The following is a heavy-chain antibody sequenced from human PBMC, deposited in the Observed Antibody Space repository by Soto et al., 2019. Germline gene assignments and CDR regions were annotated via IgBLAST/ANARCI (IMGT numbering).Heavy chain of an antibody. J-gene: IGHJ4*02. Sequence: QITLKESSPTLEKSTQTLTLTCTFSGFSISTNGVGVGWIRQPPGKALEWLALIYWDDDKSYSPSLKSRLTITKDTSKNQVVLTMTNMDPVDTATYFCAHRGSDTFFNYWGQGTLVTVSS. D-gene: IGHD3-10*01. CDR3: AHRGSDTFFNY. V-gene: IGHV2-5*02. CDR1: GFSISTNGVG. CDR2: IYWDDDK.